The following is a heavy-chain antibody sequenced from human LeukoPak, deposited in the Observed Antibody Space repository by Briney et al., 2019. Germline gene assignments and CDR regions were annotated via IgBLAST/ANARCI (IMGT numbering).Heavy chain of an antibody. CDR2: ISGSGGST. V-gene: IGHV3-23*01. CDR3: XXXFGYGDYVGY. CDR1: GFTFSSYA. D-gene: IGHD4-17*01. Sequence: GGSLRLSCAASGFTFSSYAMSWVRQAPGKGLEWVSAISGSGGSTYYADSVKGRFTISRDNSKNTLYLQMNSLRAEDTAVYYXXXXFGYGDYVGYWGQGTLVTVSS. J-gene: IGHJ4*02.